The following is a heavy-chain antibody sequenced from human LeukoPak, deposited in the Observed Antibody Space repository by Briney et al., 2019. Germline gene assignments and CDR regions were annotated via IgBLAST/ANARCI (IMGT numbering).Heavy chain of an antibody. V-gene: IGHV3-66*01. CDR3: ARDERYYGSGSYY. J-gene: IGHJ4*02. Sequence: PGGSLRLSCAASGFFFSTFGMSWGRQAPGKGLGWVSVIYSGGSTYYADSVKGRFTISRDNSKNTLYLQMNSLRAEDTAVYYCARDERYYGSGSYYWGQGTLVTVSS. CDR2: IYSGGST. D-gene: IGHD3-10*01. CDR1: GFFFSTFG.